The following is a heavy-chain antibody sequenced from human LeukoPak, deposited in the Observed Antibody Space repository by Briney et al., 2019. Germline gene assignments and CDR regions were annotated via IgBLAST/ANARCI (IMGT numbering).Heavy chain of an antibody. J-gene: IGHJ1*01. CDR1: GFTFDDYG. CDR3: ARGGYSSTLYGRYQH. D-gene: IGHD6-13*01. Sequence: GGSLRLSCAASGFTFDDYGMNWVRQAPGKGLEWVSSISSSSTYIYYADSVKGRFTISRDNAKNSLYLQMNSLRAEDTAVYYCARGGYSSTLYGRYQHWGQGTLVTVSP. CDR2: ISSSSTYI. V-gene: IGHV3-21*01.